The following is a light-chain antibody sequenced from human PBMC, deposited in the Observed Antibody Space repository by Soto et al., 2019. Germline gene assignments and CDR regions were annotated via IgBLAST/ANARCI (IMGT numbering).Light chain of an antibody. V-gene: IGKV3-15*01. CDR1: QSVSSN. CDR2: GAS. CDR3: QQYNNWLPLT. J-gene: IGKJ4*01. Sequence: EIVMTQSPATLSVSPGGRATLSCRASQSVSSNLAWYQQKPGQAPRLLIYGASTRATGIPARFSGSGSGTDFTLTISSLQSEDFAVYYCQQYNNWLPLTFGGGTKVEIK.